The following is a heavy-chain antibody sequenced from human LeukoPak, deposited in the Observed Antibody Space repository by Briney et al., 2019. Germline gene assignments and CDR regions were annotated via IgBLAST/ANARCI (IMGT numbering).Heavy chain of an antibody. Sequence: SETLSLTCTVSGYSITSAYYWSWIRQPPGKGLEWIGEINHSGSTNYNPSLKSRVTISVDTSKNQFSLKLSSVTAADTAVYYCARRGYDYVWGSYREGYNWFDPWGQGTLVTVSS. J-gene: IGHJ5*02. CDR3: ARRGYDYVWGSYREGYNWFDP. V-gene: IGHV4-34*01. D-gene: IGHD3-16*02. CDR2: INHSGST. CDR1: GYSITSAYY.